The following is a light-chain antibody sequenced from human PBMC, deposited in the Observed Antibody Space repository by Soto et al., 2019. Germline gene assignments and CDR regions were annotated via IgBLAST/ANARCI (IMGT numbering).Light chain of an antibody. CDR1: QSVTNN. Sequence: EIVMTQSPDTLSVSPGERATLSCRASQSVTNNLAWYQQKPGQAPRLLVYGASSRATGIPDRFRGSGSGTDFTLTISRLEPEDFAVYYCQQYGSSPRTFGQGTKVDIK. CDR3: QQYGSSPRT. CDR2: GAS. V-gene: IGKV3-20*01. J-gene: IGKJ1*01.